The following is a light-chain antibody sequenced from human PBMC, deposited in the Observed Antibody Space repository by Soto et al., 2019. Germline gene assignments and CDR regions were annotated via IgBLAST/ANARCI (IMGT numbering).Light chain of an antibody. J-gene: IGLJ3*02. CDR1: SSNIGAGYD. CDR2: GNS. Sequence: QSVLTQPPSVSGAPGQRVTISCTGSSSNIGAGYDVHWYQQLPGTAPKLLIYGNSKRPSGVPDRFSGSKSGTSASLSITGPQSHNAADYSRHSYDTSLSGWVFGGGTKLTVL. V-gene: IGLV1-40*01. CDR3: HSYDTSLSGWV.